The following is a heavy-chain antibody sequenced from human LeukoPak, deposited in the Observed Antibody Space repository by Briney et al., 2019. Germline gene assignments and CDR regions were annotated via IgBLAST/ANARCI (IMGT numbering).Heavy chain of an antibody. CDR3: ARGPYYFDY. J-gene: IGHJ4*02. CDR1: GGSISSYY. Sequence: SETLSLTCTVSGGSISSYYWSWIRQPPGKGLEWIGYIYYSGSTNYKPSLKSRVTISVDASKNQFSLKLSSVTAADTAVYYCARGPYYFDYWGQGTLVTVSS. V-gene: IGHV4-59*01. CDR2: IYYSGST.